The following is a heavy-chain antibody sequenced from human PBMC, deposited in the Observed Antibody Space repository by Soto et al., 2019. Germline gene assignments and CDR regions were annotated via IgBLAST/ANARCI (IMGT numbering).Heavy chain of an antibody. CDR2: VNPSGGST. D-gene: IGHD2-15*01. Sequence: GASVKVSCKASGYLFTAYSMHWVQLAPGQGLEWMGVVNPSGGSTKYAQNFQGRVTMTRDTSTTTIYMELSSLRSDDTAIYYCAREENCSGGTCYSEYFHRWGQGTLVTVSS. CDR3: AREENCSGGTCYSEYFHR. J-gene: IGHJ1*01. CDR1: GYLFTAYS. V-gene: IGHV1-46*01.